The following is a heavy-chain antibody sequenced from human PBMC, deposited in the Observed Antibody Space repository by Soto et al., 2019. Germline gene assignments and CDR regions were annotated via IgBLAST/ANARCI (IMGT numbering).Heavy chain of an antibody. V-gene: IGHV4-61*01. Sequence: ETLSLTCTVSGGSISSGNYYWSWIRQHPGKGLEWIGYIYYSGSTNYNPSLKSRVTISVDTSRNQFSLKLSSVTAADTAVYYCTTDLVHYDILTGYRSIRLFDYWGQGTLVTVSS. CDR1: GGSISSGNYY. D-gene: IGHD3-9*01. CDR2: IYYSGST. J-gene: IGHJ4*02. CDR3: TTDLVHYDILTGYRSIRLFDY.